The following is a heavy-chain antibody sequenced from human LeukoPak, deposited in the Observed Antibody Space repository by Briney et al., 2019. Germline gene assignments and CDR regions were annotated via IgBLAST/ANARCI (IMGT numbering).Heavy chain of an antibody. CDR3: ARGRFYDFWSGYYRNYYFDY. CDR1: GFTFSSYS. V-gene: IGHV3-21*01. Sequence: GGSLRLSCAASGFTFSSYSMNWVRQAPGKGLEWVSSISSSSSYIYYADSVKGRFTISRDNAKNSLYLQMNSLRAEDTAVYYCARGRFYDFWSGYYRNYYFDYWGQGTLVTVSS. D-gene: IGHD3-3*01. J-gene: IGHJ4*02. CDR2: ISSSSSYI.